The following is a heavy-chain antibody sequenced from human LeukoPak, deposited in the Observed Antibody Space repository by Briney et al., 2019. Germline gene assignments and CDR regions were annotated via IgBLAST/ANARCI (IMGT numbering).Heavy chain of an antibody. CDR3: ARDRYDSSGYYLDY. D-gene: IGHD3-22*01. V-gene: IGHV4-34*01. CDR2: INHSGST. J-gene: IGHJ4*02. Sequence: SETLSLTCAVYGGSFSGYYWSWIRQPPGKGLEWIGEINHSGSTNYNPSLKSRVTISVDTSKNQFPLKLSSVTAADTAVYYCARDRYDSSGYYLDYWGQGTLVTVSS. CDR1: GGSFSGYY.